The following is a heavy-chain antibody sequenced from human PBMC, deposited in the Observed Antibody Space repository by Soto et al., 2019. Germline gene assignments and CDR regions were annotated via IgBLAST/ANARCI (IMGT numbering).Heavy chain of an antibody. D-gene: IGHD2-21*02. V-gene: IGHV4-59*01. CDR2: IYNSGST. J-gene: IGHJ5*02. CDR3: ARTCSGDCHSLDWFDP. CDR1: RGSISSYY. Sequence: PSETLSLTCTVSRGSISSYYWNWIRQPPGKGLEWIGYIYNSGSTSYNPSLKSRVTILVDTSKNQFSLELSSVTAADTAIYYCARTCSGDCHSLDWFDPWGQGALVTVSS.